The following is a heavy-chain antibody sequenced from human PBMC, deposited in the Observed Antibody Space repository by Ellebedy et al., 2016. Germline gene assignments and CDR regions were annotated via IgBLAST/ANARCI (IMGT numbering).Heavy chain of an antibody. D-gene: IGHD5-18*01. Sequence: SGPTLVKPTETLTLTCTVSGFSLSNARMGVSWIRQPPGKALEWLAHIFSNDEKSYSTSLKSRLTISKDTSKSQVVLTMTNMDPVDTATYYCARSTRGYSYGVPEVDYWGQGTLVTVSS. J-gene: IGHJ4*02. CDR2: IFSNDEK. CDR1: GFSLSNARMG. CDR3: ARSTRGYSYGVPEVDY. V-gene: IGHV2-26*01.